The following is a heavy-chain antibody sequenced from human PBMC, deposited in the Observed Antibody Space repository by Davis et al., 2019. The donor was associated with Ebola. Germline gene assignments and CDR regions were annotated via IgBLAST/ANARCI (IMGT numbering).Heavy chain of an antibody. CDR2: IWYDGSNK. D-gene: IGHD6-13*01. CDR1: GFTFSSHG. V-gene: IGHV3-33*01. CDR3: ARVNRIAAFSGYYYYGMDV. J-gene: IGHJ6*02. Sequence: GESLKIPCAASGFTFSSHGMHWVRQAPGKGLEWVAVIWYDGSNKYYAESVKGRFTISRDNSKNTLYLQMNSLRAEDTAVYYCARVNRIAAFSGYYYYGMDVWGQGTTVTVSS.